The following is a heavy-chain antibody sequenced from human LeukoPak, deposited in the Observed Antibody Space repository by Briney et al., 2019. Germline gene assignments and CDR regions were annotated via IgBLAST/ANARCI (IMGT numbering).Heavy chain of an antibody. CDR1: GGSISSYY. D-gene: IGHD4-17*01. J-gene: IGHJ3*02. CDR2: IYYSGST. Sequence: ESGPGLVKPSETLSLTCTVSGGSISSYYWSWIRQPPGKGLEWIGYIYYSGSTNYNPSLKSRVTISVDTSKNQFSLKLSSVTAADTAVYYCARTVTRYDAFDIWGQGTMVTVSS. CDR3: ARTVTRYDAFDI. V-gene: IGHV4-59*01.